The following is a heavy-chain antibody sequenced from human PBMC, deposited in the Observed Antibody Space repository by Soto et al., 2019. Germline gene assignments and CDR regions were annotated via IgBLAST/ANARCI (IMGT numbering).Heavy chain of an antibody. Sequence: SETLSLTFTVSGGSISSHYRSWIRQPPGRGLEWIGHIFYSGSTNYNPALKSRVTISVDTSKSQFSLKLSSVTAADTAVYYCAKDSGYNYGYFRWFDPWGQGTLVT. J-gene: IGHJ5*02. D-gene: IGHD5-18*01. V-gene: IGHV4-59*11. CDR2: IFYSGST. CDR1: GGSISSHY. CDR3: AKDSGYNYGYFRWFDP.